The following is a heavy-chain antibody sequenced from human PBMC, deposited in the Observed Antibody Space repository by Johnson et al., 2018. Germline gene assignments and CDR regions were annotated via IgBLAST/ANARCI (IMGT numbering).Heavy chain of an antibody. CDR2: IYYSGST. V-gene: IGHV4-59*01. D-gene: IGHD6-19*01. Sequence: QVQLQESGPGLVKPSETXSLTCTVSGGSISGYYWTWIRQPPGKELEWLGFIYYSGSTHYNPSLRGRVTISVDTSKNQCSLKLTSVTAADTAVYYCARAVAGAAEYFQHWGQGTLVTVSS. J-gene: IGHJ1*01. CDR1: GGSISGYY. CDR3: ARAVAGAAEYFQH.